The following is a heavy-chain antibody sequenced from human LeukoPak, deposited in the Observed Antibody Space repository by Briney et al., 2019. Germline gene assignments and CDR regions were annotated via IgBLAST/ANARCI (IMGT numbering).Heavy chain of an antibody. D-gene: IGHD5-18*01. CDR1: GYTFTDYY. V-gene: IGHV1-2*02. J-gene: IGHJ4*02. CDR3: ARVDTAMVIDY. CDR2: INLNSGGT. Sequence: AASVKVSCKASGYTFTDYYMHWVRQAPGQGLEWMGWINLNSGGTSFAQRFQGRVTMTRDTSISTAYMDLSRLISDDTAVYYCARVDTAMVIDYWGQGTLVTVSS.